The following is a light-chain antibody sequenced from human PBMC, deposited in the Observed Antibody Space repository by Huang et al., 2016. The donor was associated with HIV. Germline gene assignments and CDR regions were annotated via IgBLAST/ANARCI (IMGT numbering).Light chain of an antibody. CDR2: AAS. CDR1: QNINSY. CDR3: QQSYSTPRT. J-gene: IGKJ1*01. V-gene: IGKV1-39*01. Sequence: DIQMTQSPSSLSASVGDRVTITCRASQNINSYLNWYQLKPGKAPKLLIYAASSLQSGVPARFSGSGSGTDFTLTIRSLQPEDFATYYCQQSYSTPRTFGQGTKVEIK.